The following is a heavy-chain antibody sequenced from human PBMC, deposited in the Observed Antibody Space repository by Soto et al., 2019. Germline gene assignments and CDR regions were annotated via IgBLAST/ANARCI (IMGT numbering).Heavy chain of an antibody. D-gene: IGHD3-10*01. CDR3: ARHNYGSGSTYFDY. J-gene: IGHJ4*02. Sequence: SETLSLTCSVSGDSVSSYNYYWSWIRQSPGKGLEWIGYIYYSGSTNYNPSLKSRVTISVDTSKNQFSLKLNSMTAADTAVYYCARHNYGSGSTYFDYWGQGTLVTVSS. V-gene: IGHV4-61*01. CDR2: IYYSGST. CDR1: GDSVSSYNYY.